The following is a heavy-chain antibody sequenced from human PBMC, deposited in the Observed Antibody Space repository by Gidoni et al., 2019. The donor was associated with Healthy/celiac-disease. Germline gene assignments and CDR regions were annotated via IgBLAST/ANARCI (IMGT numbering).Heavy chain of an antibody. CDR2: TNHSVST. J-gene: IGHJ3*02. Sequence: QGQLQQWGAGLLKPSETRALACAVYGGAFSGYYWSWIRQPPGKGLEWIGETNHSVSTNYNPSLKRLVTISVDTYKNPFSLKLSSVTAADTAVYYCARGFRQQLVRAFDIWGQGTMVTVSS. CDR1: GGAFSGYY. V-gene: IGHV4-34*01. D-gene: IGHD6-13*01. CDR3: ARGFRQQLVRAFDI.